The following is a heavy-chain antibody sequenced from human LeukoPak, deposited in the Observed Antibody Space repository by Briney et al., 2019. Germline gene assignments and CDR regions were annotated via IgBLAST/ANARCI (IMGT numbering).Heavy chain of an antibody. D-gene: IGHD6-19*01. Sequence: GGSLRLSCAASGFTFSSYGMSWVRQAPGKGLEWVSAISGSGGSTYYADSVKGRFTISRDNSKNTLYLQMNSLRAEDTAVYYCAKDLAQQWLVPNCFDYWGQGTLVTVSS. CDR3: AKDLAQQWLVPNCFDY. CDR1: GFTFSSYG. V-gene: IGHV3-23*01. CDR2: ISGSGGST. J-gene: IGHJ4*02.